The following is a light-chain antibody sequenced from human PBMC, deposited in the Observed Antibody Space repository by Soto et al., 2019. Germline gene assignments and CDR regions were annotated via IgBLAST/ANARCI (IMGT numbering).Light chain of an antibody. Sequence: DIQMTQSPSTLCASVGDRVAITCRATQSISSWLAWYQQKPWKAPKLLIYKASSLESGVPSRFSGSGSGTEFSLTISSLQPDDFATYYCQQYNSYPLTFGQGTKVDI. CDR2: KAS. CDR1: QSISSW. J-gene: IGKJ1*01. CDR3: QQYNSYPLT. V-gene: IGKV1-5*03.